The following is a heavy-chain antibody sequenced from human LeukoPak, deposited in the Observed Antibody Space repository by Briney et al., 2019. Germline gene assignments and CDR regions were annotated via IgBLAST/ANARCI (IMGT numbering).Heavy chain of an antibody. J-gene: IGHJ4*02. Sequence: SETLSLTCTVSGGSISSSSYYWGWIRQPPGKGLEWIGSIYYSVRTYYNPSLKSRVTISVDTSKNQFSLKLSSVTAADTAVYYCARLRYGEGYWGQGTLVTVSS. V-gene: IGHV4-39*01. D-gene: IGHD4-17*01. CDR2: IYYSVRT. CDR3: ARLRYGEGY. CDR1: GGSISSSSYY.